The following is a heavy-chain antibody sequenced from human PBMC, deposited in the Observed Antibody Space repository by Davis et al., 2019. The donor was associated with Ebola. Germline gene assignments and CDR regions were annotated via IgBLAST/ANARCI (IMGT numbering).Heavy chain of an antibody. V-gene: IGHV3-7*03. J-gene: IGHJ4*02. CDR2: IKQDGSEK. Sequence: GGSLRLSCAASGFTPSANAITWVRQSPGKGLEWVANIKQDGSEKYYVDSVKGRFTISRDNAKNSLYLQMNSLRAEDTAVYYRAREWRWLQLSWGQGTLVTVSS. D-gene: IGHD5-24*01. CDR3: AREWRWLQLS. CDR1: GFTPSANA.